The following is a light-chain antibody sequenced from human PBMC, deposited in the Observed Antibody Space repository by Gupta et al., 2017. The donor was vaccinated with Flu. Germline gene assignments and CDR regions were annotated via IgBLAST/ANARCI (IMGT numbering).Light chain of an antibody. CDR1: ESLAKAVRSY. Sequence: EIVLTQWPGTLSIFPGQRVTLSCMASESLAKAVRSYLAWFQQKSGQPPRLLIYNASTRASGVPDRFSGSGYGTEFSLNIGIREPEDLAVYFCIQQRNSSVTFGGGTKVEMK. V-gene: IGKV3-11*01. CDR3: IQQRNSSVT. J-gene: IGKJ4*01. CDR2: NAS.